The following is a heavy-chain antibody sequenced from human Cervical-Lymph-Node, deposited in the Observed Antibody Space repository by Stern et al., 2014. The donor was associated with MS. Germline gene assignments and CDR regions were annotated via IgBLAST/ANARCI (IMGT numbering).Heavy chain of an antibody. CDR3: ARAGPYDYIWGNFRHRAFYFDS. V-gene: IGHV4-59*01. D-gene: IGHD3-16*02. Sequence: QLQLQESGPGLVKPSETLSLMGSVSSGFIGNNYWSWIRQPPGKGLEWIGHRYYSGSTYYNPSLKSRVPISLDTSKNQLSLRLSSVTAADTAVYYCARAGPYDYIWGNFRHRAFYFDSWGQGALVTVSS. J-gene: IGHJ4*02. CDR1: SGFIGNNY. CDR2: RYYSGST.